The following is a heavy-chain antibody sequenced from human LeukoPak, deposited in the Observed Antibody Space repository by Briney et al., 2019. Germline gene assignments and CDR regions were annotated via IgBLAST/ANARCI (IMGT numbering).Heavy chain of an antibody. Sequence: SETLSLTCAVYGGSFSGYYWSWIREPPGKGLEWIGEINHSGSTNYNPSLKSRVTISVDTSKNQFSLKLSSVTAADTAVYYCARGRRGSKAFDIWGQGTMVTVSS. CDR2: INHSGST. D-gene: IGHD1-14*01. J-gene: IGHJ3*02. CDR3: ARGRRGSKAFDI. V-gene: IGHV4-34*01. CDR1: GGSFSGYY.